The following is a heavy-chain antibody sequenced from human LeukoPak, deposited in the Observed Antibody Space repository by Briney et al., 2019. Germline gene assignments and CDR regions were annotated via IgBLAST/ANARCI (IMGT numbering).Heavy chain of an antibody. D-gene: IGHD2-2*01. V-gene: IGHV1-2*06. Sequence: ASVKVSCKASGYTFTGYYMHWVRQAPGQGLEWMGRINPNSGGTNYAQKFQGRVTMTRDTSISTAYMELSRLRSDDTAVYYCARDLVPAAMRLPNWFDPWGQGTLVTVSS. CDR3: ARDLVPAAMRLPNWFDP. CDR1: GYTFTGYY. CDR2: INPNSGGT. J-gene: IGHJ5*02.